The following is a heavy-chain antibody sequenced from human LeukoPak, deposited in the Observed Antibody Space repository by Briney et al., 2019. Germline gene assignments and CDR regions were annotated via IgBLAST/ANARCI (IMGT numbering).Heavy chain of an antibody. V-gene: IGHV4-4*09. CDR3: ARLSAAVHLGAFDL. CDR2: IHTSGSN. D-gene: IGHD3-3*01. CDR1: GVSISPYY. J-gene: IGHJ3*01. Sequence: SETLSLTRAVSGVSISPYYWAWIRQPPGKGLEWIGYIHTSGSNNQYPSLKSRVTISVDKSKNHFSLRLTSVTAADTAVYYCARLSAAVHLGAFDLWGQGTMVTVSS.